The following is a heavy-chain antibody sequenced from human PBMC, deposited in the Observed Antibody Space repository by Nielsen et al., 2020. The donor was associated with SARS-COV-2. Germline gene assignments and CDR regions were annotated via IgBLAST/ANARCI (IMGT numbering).Heavy chain of an antibody. D-gene: IGHD2-2*01. CDR1: GGSFSGYY. Sequence: SETLSLTCAVYGGSFSGYYWSWIRQPPGKGLEWIGEINHSGSTNYNPSLKSRVTISVDTSKNQFSLKLSSVTAADTAVYYCARATYCSSTSCPPYYYYMDVWGKGTTVTVSS. V-gene: IGHV4-34*01. CDR2: INHSGST. J-gene: IGHJ6*03. CDR3: ARATYCSSTSCPPYYYYMDV.